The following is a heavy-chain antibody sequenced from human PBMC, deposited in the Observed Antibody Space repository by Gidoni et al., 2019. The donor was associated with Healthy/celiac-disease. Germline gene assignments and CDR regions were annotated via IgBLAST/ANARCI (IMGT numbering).Heavy chain of an antibody. CDR3: ARDIVVVPAGRSWDSVYYYYMDV. Sequence: QVQLQESGPGLVKPSQTLSLTCTVPGGSISSGGYYWSWIRQHPGKGLEWIGYIYYSGSTYYNPSLKSRVTISVDTSKNQFSLKLSSVTAADTAVYYCARDIVVVPAGRSWDSVYYYYMDVWGKGTTVTVSS. CDR1: GGSISSGGYY. J-gene: IGHJ6*03. D-gene: IGHD2-2*01. CDR2: IYYSGST. V-gene: IGHV4-31*03.